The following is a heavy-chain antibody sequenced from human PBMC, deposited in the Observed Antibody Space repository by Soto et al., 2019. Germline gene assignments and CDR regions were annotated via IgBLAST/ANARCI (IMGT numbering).Heavy chain of an antibody. CDR3: ARDQGYCGGTSCYYFDY. CDR1: GFTFSRYS. V-gene: IGHV3-21*01. Sequence: GGSLRLSCAASGFTFSRYSMNWVRQAPGKGLEWVSSISSSSSDIHYADLVKGRFTISRDNAKNSVYLQMNSLRAEDTPVYYCARDQGYCGGTSCYYFDYWGQGTLVTVSS. CDR2: ISSSSSDI. D-gene: IGHD2-2*01. J-gene: IGHJ4*02.